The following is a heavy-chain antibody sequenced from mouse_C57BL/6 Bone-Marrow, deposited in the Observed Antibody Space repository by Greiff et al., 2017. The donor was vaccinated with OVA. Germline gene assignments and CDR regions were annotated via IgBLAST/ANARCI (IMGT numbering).Heavy chain of an antibody. D-gene: IGHD1-1*01. Sequence: VQLQQSDAELVKPGASVKISCKVSGYTFTDHTIHWLKQRPEQGLEWIGYIYPRDGSTKYNEKFKGKATLTADKSSSTAYMQLNSLTSEDSAVYFCARVRFRGNYAMDYWGQGTSVTVSS. CDR1: GYTFTDHT. CDR2: IYPRDGST. V-gene: IGHV1-78*01. CDR3: ARVRFRGNYAMDY. J-gene: IGHJ4*01.